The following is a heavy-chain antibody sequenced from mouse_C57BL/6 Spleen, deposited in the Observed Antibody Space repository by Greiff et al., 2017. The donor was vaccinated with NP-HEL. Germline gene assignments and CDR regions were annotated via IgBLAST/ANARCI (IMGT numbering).Heavy chain of an antibody. Sequence: VQGVESGPGLVAPSQSLSITCTVSGFSLTSYAISWVRQPPGKGLEWLGVIWTGGGTNYNSALKSRLSISKDNSKSQVFLKMNSLQTDDTAMYYCASSTYYGSSIFAYWGQGTLVTVSA. CDR3: ASSTYYGSSIFAY. J-gene: IGHJ3*01. D-gene: IGHD1-1*01. CDR2: IWTGGGT. V-gene: IGHV2-9-1*01. CDR1: GFSLTSYA.